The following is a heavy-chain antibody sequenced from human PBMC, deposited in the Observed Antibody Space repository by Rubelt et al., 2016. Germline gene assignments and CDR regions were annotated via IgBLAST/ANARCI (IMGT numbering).Heavy chain of an antibody. Sequence: TFTSYYMHWVRQAPGQGLEWMGIINPSGGSTSYAQKFQGRVTMTRDTSTSTAYMELRSLRSDDTAVYYCARDFDYDILTGHDAFDIWGQGTMVTVSS. CDR3: ARDFDYDILTGHDAFDI. V-gene: IGHV1-46*01. CDR2: INPSGGST. CDR1: TFTSYY. D-gene: IGHD3-9*01. J-gene: IGHJ3*02.